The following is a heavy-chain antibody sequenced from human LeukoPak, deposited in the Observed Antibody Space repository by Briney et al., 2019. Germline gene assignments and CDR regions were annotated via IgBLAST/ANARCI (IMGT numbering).Heavy chain of an antibody. CDR3: ARELPRYYHGLDV. Sequence: GGSLRLSCAASGFTVSSNSMSWVRQAPGKGLEWVSLIYSGGSAYYADSVKGRFTISRDNSKNTLYLQMNSLRVEDTAVYYCARELPRYYHGLDVWGQGTTVTVSS. CDR2: IYSGGSA. J-gene: IGHJ6*02. V-gene: IGHV3-53*01. CDR1: GFTVSSNS.